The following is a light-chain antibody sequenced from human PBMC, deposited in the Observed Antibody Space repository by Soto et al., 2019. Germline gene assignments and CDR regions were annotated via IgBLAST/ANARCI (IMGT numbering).Light chain of an antibody. CDR3: QQYGSSSWT. J-gene: IGKJ1*01. Sequence: EIVMTQSPATLSVSPGERATLSCRASQSVSSNLAWYQQKPGQAPRLLIYGASSRATGIPDRFSGSGSGTEFTLTISRLEPEDVAVYYCQQYGSSSWTFGQGTKVDIK. CDR2: GAS. V-gene: IGKV3-20*01. CDR1: QSVSSN.